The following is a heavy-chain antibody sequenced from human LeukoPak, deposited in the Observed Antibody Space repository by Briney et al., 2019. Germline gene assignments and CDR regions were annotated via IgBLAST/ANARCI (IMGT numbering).Heavy chain of an antibody. CDR3: ARERDDYYFDY. Sequence: AGGSLRLSCAASGFTFSGYEMNWVRQAPGKGLEWVSYISRSGTIISYADSVRGRLTISRDNAKNSLYLQMNSLRAEDTAVCYCARERDDYYFDYWGQGTLVTVSS. V-gene: IGHV3-48*03. D-gene: IGHD3-3*01. CDR2: ISRSGTII. CDR1: GFTFSGYE. J-gene: IGHJ4*02.